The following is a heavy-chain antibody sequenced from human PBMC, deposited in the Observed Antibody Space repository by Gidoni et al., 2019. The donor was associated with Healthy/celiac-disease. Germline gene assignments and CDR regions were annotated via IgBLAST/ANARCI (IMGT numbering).Heavy chain of an antibody. V-gene: IGHV4-39*01. J-gene: IGHJ6*02. CDR3: V. CDR1: GGSISSSSYY. Sequence: QLQLQESGPGLVKPSETLSLTCTVSGGSISSSSYYWGWIRQPPGKGLEWIGSIYYSGSTYYNPSLKSRVTISADTAVYYCARLRIQLWSVYYHYGMDVWGQGTTVTVSS. CDR2: IYYSGST. D-gene: IGHD5-18*01.